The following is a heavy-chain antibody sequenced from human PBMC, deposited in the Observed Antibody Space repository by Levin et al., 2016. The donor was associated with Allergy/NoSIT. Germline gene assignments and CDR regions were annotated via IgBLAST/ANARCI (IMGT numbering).Heavy chain of an antibody. CDR3: VRGATGYPTYNWFDP. CDR2: IFFSGDS. CDR1: GGDISGHYY. Sequence: ESLKISCNVSGGDISGHYYWNWIRQPAGKGLEWIGHIFFSGDSNYNPSLKSRVTMSVDTSKNQISLRLKSVTAADTAMYYCVRGATGYPTYNWFDPWGQGTLVTVSS. D-gene: IGHD5-12*01. V-gene: IGHV4-4*07. J-gene: IGHJ5*02.